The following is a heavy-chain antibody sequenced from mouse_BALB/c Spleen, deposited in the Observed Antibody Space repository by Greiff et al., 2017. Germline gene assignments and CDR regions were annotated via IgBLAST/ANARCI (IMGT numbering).Heavy chain of an antibody. V-gene: IGHV14-3*02. CDR1: GFNIKDTY. Sequence: EVKVEESGAELVKPGASVKLSCTASGFNIKDTYMHWVKQRPEQGLEWIGRIDPANGNTKYDPKFQGKATITADTSSNTAYLQLSSLTSEDTAVYYCARGRSFADWGQGTLVTVSA. J-gene: IGHJ3*01. CDR2: IDPANGNT. CDR3: ARGRSFAD.